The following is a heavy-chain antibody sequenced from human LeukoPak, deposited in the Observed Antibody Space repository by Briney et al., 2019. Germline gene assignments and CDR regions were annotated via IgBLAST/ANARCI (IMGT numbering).Heavy chain of an antibody. Sequence: SETLSLTCAVSGGSISSGGYSWSWIRQPPGKGLEWIGYIYHSGSTYYNPSLKSRVTISVDTSKNQFSLKLSSVTAADTAVYYCARGYSCGYGVDYWGQGPLVTVSS. D-gene: IGHD5-18*01. J-gene: IGHJ4*02. CDR1: GGSISSGGYS. CDR3: ARGYSCGYGVDY. CDR2: IYHSGST. V-gene: IGHV4-30-2*01.